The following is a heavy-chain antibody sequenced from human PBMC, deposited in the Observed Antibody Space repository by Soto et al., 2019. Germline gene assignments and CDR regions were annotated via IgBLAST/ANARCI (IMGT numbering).Heavy chain of an antibody. J-gene: IGHJ6*02. CDR3: ARVPTVRGVTQRDYYYYGMDV. Sequence: QVQLVQSGAEVKKPGSSVKVSCKASGGTFSSYAISWVRQAPGQGLEWMGGIIPIFGTANYAQKFQGRVTITADESTSTAYMELSSLRSEDTAVYYCARVPTVRGVTQRDYYYYGMDVWGQGTTVTVSS. D-gene: IGHD3-10*01. CDR2: IIPIFGTA. V-gene: IGHV1-69*01. CDR1: GGTFSSYA.